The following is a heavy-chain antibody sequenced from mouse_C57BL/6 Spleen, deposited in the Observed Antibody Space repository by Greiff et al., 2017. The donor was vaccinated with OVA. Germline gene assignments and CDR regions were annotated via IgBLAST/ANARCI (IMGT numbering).Heavy chain of an antibody. J-gene: IGHJ1*03. V-gene: IGHV1-82*01. CDR1: GYAFSSSW. Sequence: VKLMESGPELVKPGASVKISCKASGYAFSSSWMNWVKQRPGKGLEWIGRIYPGDGDTNYNGKFKGKATLTADKSSSTAYMQLSSLTSEDSAVYFCARNPSGDVWGTGTTVTVSS. CDR3: ARNPSGDV. CDR2: IYPGDGDT.